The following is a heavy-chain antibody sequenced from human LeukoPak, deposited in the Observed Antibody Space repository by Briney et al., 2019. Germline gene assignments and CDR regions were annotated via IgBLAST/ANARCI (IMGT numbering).Heavy chain of an antibody. CDR1: GYSFTSYW. CDR3: VQCGGDCYTSSH. J-gene: IGHJ4*02. V-gene: IGHV5-51*01. CDR2: IYPGDSNT. Sequence: GESLKISCESSGYSFTSYWIGWVRQMPGKGLEWMGIIYPGDSNTRYSPSFQGQVTISADKSISTAYLQWSSLKASDSAMYYCVQCGGDCYTSSHSGQGTLVTVSS. D-gene: IGHD2-21*02.